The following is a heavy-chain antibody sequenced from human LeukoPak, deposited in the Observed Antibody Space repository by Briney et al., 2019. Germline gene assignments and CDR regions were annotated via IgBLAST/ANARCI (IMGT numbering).Heavy chain of an antibody. D-gene: IGHD6-13*01. Sequence: SETLSLTCAVYGGSFSGYYWSWIRQPPGKGLEWIGEINHSGSTKYNPSLKSRVTISVDTSKNQFSLNLTSVTAADTAVYFCARPGIAATGAFDCWGQGTLVTVSS. CDR2: INHSGST. J-gene: IGHJ4*02. CDR3: ARPGIAATGAFDC. V-gene: IGHV4-34*01. CDR1: GGSFSGYY.